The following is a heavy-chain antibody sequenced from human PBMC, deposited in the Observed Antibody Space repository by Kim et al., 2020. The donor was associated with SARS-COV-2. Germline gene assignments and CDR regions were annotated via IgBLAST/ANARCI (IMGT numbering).Heavy chain of an antibody. CDR2: ISSSSSTI. D-gene: IGHD6-19*01. CDR3: ARDMASSGWYWTRLENYYYCGMDV. CDR1: GFTFSSYS. J-gene: IGHJ6*02. V-gene: IGHV3-48*02. Sequence: GGSLRLSCAASGFTFSSYSMNWVRQAPGKGLEWVSYISSSSSTIYYADSVKGRFTISRDNAKNSLYLQMNSLRDEDTAVYYCARDMASSGWYWTRLENYYYCGMDVWGQGTTVTVSS.